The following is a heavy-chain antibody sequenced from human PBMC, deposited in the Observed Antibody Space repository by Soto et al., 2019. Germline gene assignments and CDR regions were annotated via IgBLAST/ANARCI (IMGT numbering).Heavy chain of an antibody. V-gene: IGHV4-61*01. D-gene: IGHD6-19*01. J-gene: IGHJ4*02. CDR1: GGSVTSGSYH. Sequence: QVQLQESGPGLVKTSETWSLTCTVSGGSVTSGSYHWTWIRQPPGKGLEWIGQSGSTNYNPSLRSRITISVDTSKNQFSLNLSSLTAADTAVYYCAVYIAGAGGDGYWGRGTLVTVSS. CDR2: QSGST. CDR3: AVYIAGAGGDGY.